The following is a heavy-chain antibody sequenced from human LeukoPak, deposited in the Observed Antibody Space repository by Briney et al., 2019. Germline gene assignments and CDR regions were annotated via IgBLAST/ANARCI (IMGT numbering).Heavy chain of an antibody. CDR2: IYTSGST. D-gene: IGHD3-3*01. V-gene: IGHV4-61*02. CDR3: ARVPYDFWSGYYGAFDI. Sequence: PSQTLSLTCTVSGGSISSGSYYWSWIRQPAGKGLEWIGRIYTSGSTNYNPSLKSRVTISVDTSKSQFSLKLSSVTAADTAVCYCARVPYDFWSGYYGAFDIWGQGTMVTVSS. J-gene: IGHJ3*02. CDR1: GGSISSGSYY.